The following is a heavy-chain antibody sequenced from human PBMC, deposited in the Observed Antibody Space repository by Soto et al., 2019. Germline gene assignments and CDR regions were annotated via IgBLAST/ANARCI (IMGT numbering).Heavy chain of an antibody. CDR1: GFTFSDYY. CDR3: ACDADILTGSDAFDI. Sequence: QVQLVESGGGLVKPGGSLRLSCAASGFTFSDYYMSWIRQAPGKGLEWVAYIGRSSSYTNHAASVKGRFTISRDNAKNSPYLQMNRLRAENTAMYYCACDADILTGSDAFDIWGQGTMVTVSS. CDR2: IGRSSSYT. D-gene: IGHD3-9*01. V-gene: IGHV3-11*05. J-gene: IGHJ3*02.